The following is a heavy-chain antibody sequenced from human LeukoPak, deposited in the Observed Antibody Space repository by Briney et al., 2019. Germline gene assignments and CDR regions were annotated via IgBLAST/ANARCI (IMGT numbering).Heavy chain of an antibody. CDR3: AKDRGQWLAFFDY. D-gene: IGHD6-19*01. CDR2: ISGSGGST. Sequence: GGSLRLSCAASGFTLSSYAMSWVRQAPGKGLEWVSAISGSGGSTYYADSVKGRFTISRDNSKNTLYLQMNSLRAEDTAVYYCAKDRGQWLAFFDYWGQGTLVTVSS. V-gene: IGHV3-23*01. CDR1: GFTLSSYA. J-gene: IGHJ4*02.